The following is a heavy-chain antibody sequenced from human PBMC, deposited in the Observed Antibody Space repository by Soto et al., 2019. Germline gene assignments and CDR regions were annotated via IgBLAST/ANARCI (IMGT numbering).Heavy chain of an antibody. CDR2: INHSGST. J-gene: IGHJ4*02. CDR3: ARCPLGATTSDY. D-gene: IGHD1-26*01. Sequence: SETLSLTCAVYGGSFSGYYWSWIRQPPGKGLEWIGEINHSGSTNYNPSLKSRVTISVDTSKNQFSLKLSSVTAADTAVYYCARCPLGATTSDYWGQGTLVTVSS. V-gene: IGHV4-34*01. CDR1: GGSFSGYY.